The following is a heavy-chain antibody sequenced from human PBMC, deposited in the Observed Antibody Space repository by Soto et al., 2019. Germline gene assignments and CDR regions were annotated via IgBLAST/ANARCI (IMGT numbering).Heavy chain of an antibody. CDR2: ISSSGST. D-gene: IGHD3-3*01. CDR3: ARLDFWSGRTFDH. J-gene: IGHJ4*02. V-gene: IGHV4-39*01. Sequence: LSLTCTVSGGSISTSDYYWGWIRQSPGKGLEWIGSISSSGSTYYHPSLRSRVTISVDLSKNQFSLGLSSVVAADTAVYYCARLDFWSGRTFDHWGQGALVTVSS. CDR1: GGSISTSDYY.